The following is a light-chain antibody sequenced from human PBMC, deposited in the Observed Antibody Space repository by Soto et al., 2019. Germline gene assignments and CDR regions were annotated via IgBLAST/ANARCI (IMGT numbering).Light chain of an antibody. J-gene: IGLJ2*01. V-gene: IGLV1-40*01. Sequence: QSVLTQPPSVSGATGQRVVVSCNGTAFNVGEGFDVHWYQQLPGTAPKLLIYNNNRRPSGVPERFSGSRSDTSASLAIDGLQAEDEAHDYCQAYDSSLSGVVFGGGTKLTVL. CDR2: NNN. CDR3: QAYDSSLSGVV. CDR1: AFNVGEGFD.